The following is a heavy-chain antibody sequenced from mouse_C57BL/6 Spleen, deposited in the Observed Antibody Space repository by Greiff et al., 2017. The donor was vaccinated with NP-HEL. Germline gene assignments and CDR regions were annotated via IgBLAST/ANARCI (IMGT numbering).Heavy chain of an antibody. CDR3: ARQGSGSPDYFDY. Sequence: EVHLVESGGGLVKPGGSLKLSCAASGFTFSSYAMSWVRQTPEKRLEWVATISAGGSYTYYPDNVKGRFTISRDNANNNPYLQMSHLKSEDTAMYYCARQGSGSPDYFDYWGQGTTLTVSS. J-gene: IGHJ2*01. D-gene: IGHD3-2*02. V-gene: IGHV5-4*01. CDR1: GFTFSSYA. CDR2: ISAGGSYT.